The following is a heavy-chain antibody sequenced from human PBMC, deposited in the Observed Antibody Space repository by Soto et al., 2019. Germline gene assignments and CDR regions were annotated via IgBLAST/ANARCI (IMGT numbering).Heavy chain of an antibody. CDR3: ARVRGSSWFDP. CDR2: INAGNGNT. V-gene: IGHV1-3*01. D-gene: IGHD2-15*01. Sequence: ASVKVSCKASGYTFTNYAMHWVRQAPGQRLEWMGWINAGNGNTKYSQKFQGRVTITRDTSASTAYMELSSLRSEDTAVYYCARVRGSSWFDPWGQGTLVTVSS. J-gene: IGHJ5*02. CDR1: GYTFTNYA.